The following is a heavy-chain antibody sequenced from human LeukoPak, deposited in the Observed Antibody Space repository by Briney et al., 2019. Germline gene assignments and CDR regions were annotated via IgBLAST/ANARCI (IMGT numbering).Heavy chain of an antibody. J-gene: IGHJ4*02. CDR3: AISGDRDNYGSGREEFDH. CDR1: GGSISSSSYY. Sequence: SETLSLTCTVSGGSISSSSYYWGWIRQPPGKGLEWIGSIYYSGSTYYNPSLKSRVTISVDTSKNQFSLKLSSVTAADTAVYYCAISGDRDNYGSGREEFDHWGQGTLVTVSS. D-gene: IGHD3-10*01. V-gene: IGHV4-39*07. CDR2: IYYSGST.